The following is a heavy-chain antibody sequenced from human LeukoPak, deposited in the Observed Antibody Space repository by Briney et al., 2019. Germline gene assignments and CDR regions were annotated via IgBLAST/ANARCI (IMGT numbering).Heavy chain of an antibody. J-gene: IGHJ6*03. CDR1: EFTFSSYS. Sequence: PGGSLRLSCAVSEFTFSSYSMNWVRQAPGKGLEWVSAISSSSSYIYFADSVKGRFTISRDNAKNSLYLQMNSLRAEDTAVYYCARDSLDYYDSRGYAYYYYMDVWGKGTTVTVSS. CDR3: ARDSLDYYDSRGYAYYYYMDV. D-gene: IGHD3-22*01. CDR2: ISSSSSYI. V-gene: IGHV3-21*01.